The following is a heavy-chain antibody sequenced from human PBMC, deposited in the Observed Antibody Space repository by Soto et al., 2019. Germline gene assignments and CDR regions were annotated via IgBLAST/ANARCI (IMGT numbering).Heavy chain of an antibody. CDR3: ARLTYDSSGYYSPFDS. J-gene: IGHJ4*02. CDR2: IDPTDSYT. V-gene: IGHV5-10-1*01. D-gene: IGHD3-22*01. Sequence: GESLKISCEGSGYNFSSYWITWVRQMPGKGLEWMGRIDPTDSYTNYNPSFQGHVTFSSDKSISTAYLQRSSLRASDTAVYYCARLTYDSSGYYSPFDSWGQGTLVTVSS. CDR1: GYNFSSYW.